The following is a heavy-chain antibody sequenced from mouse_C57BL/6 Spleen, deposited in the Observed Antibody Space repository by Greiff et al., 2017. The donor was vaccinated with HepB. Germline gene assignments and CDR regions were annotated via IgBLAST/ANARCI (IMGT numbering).Heavy chain of an antibody. CDR1: GYTFTSYW. D-gene: IGHD1-1*01. CDR3: ARSGSYYGSSFLDY. CDR2: IYPGSGST. Sequence: VQLKQPGAELVKPGASVKMSCKASGYTFTSYWITWVKQRPGQGLEWIGDIYPGSGSTNYNEKFKSKATLTVDTSSSTAYMQLSSLTSEDSAVYYCARSGSYYGSSFLDYWGQGTTLTVSS. J-gene: IGHJ2*01. V-gene: IGHV1-55*01.